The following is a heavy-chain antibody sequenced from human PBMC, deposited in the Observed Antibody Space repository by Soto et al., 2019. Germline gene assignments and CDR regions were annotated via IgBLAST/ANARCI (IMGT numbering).Heavy chain of an antibody. CDR2: INPNSGGT. Sequence: ASVKVSCKASGYTFTGYYMHWVRQAPGQGLEWMGWINPNSGGTNYAQKFQGWVTMTRDTSISTAYMELSRLRADDTAVDNCARDLELRTVTLGYWGQGTLVTVSS. J-gene: IGHJ4*02. V-gene: IGHV1-2*04. D-gene: IGHD1-7*01. CDR1: GYTFTGYY. CDR3: ARDLELRTVTLGY.